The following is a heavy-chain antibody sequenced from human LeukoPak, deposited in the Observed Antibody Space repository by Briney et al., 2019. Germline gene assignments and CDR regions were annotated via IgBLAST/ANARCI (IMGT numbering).Heavy chain of an antibody. CDR3: AKDSGWFRFDY. J-gene: IGHJ4*02. CDR1: GFTFSTSW. CDR2: IKQDGSDK. Sequence: GGSLRLSCAASGFTFSTSWMTWVRQTPGKGLEWVANIKQDGSDKYYMDSVKGRFTISRDNAKNSLYLQMNSLRAEDTAVYYCAKDSGWFRFDYWGQGTLVTVSS. V-gene: IGHV3-7*03. D-gene: IGHD6-13*01.